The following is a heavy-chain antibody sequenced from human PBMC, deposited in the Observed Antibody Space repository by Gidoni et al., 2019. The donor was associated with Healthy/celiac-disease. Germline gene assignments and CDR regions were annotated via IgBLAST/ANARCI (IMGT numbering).Heavy chain of an antibody. J-gene: IGHJ6*03. CDR1: GGSFSGYY. D-gene: IGHD3-3*01. CDR3: ARGLGAIFGVVISGYYYYYYMDV. V-gene: IGHV4-34*01. Sequence: QVQLQQWGAGLLKPSETLSLTCAVYGGSFSGYYWRWIRQPPGKGLEWIGEINHSGSTNYNPSLKSRVTISVDTSKNQFSLKLSSVTAADTAVYYCARGLGAIFGVVISGYYYYYYMDVWGKGTTVTVSS. CDR2: INHSGST.